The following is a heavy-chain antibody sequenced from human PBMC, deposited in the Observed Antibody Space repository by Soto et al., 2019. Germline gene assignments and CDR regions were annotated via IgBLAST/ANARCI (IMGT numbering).Heavy chain of an antibody. Sequence: EVQLVESGGGLVQPGGSLRLSCAVSGFSFSTYSMNWVRQAPGKGLEWVSYISRSSSTIYYADSVKGRFTISRDNAKNTLYLQMNSLKAEDTAVYDCARADGYFVPWGRGTLVTVSS. J-gene: IGHJ2*01. CDR3: ARADGYFVP. CDR2: ISRSSSTI. V-gene: IGHV3-48*01. CDR1: GFSFSTYS.